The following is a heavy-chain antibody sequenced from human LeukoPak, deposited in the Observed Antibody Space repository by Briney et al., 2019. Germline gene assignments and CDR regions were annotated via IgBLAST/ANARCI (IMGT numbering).Heavy chain of an antibody. CDR3: ARDPAGVDV. V-gene: IGHV4-34*01. D-gene: IGHD3-10*01. Sequence: SETLSLTCAVYGGSFSGYYWSWIRQPPGKGLEWIGEINHSGSTNYNPSLKSRVTISVDTSKNQFSLKLSSATAADTAVYYCARDPAGVDVWGKGTTVTVSS. J-gene: IGHJ6*04. CDR2: INHSGST. CDR1: GGSFSGYY.